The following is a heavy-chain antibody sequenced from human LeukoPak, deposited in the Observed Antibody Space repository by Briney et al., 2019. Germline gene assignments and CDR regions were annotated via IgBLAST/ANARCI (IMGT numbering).Heavy chain of an antibody. D-gene: IGHD3-10*01. CDR1: GFTLSSYA. CDR3: AKVMKGSERLTMVRGVIIKTAGLYYMDV. J-gene: IGHJ6*03. CDR2: ISASGGST. Sequence: PGGSLRLSCAASGFTLSSYAMSWVRQAPGKGLEWVSSISASGGSTNYADSVKVRFTISRDNSKNTVYLQMNSLRAEDTAVYYCAKVMKGSERLTMVRGVIIKTAGLYYMDVWGKGTTVTVSS. V-gene: IGHV3-23*01.